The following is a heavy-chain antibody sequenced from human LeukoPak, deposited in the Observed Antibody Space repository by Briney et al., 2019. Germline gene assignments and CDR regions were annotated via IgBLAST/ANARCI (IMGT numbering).Heavy chain of an antibody. CDR2: IIPIFGTA. Sequence: SVKVSCKASGGTFSSYAISWVRQAPGQGLEWMGGIIPIFGTANYAQKFQGRVTITTDESTSTAYMELSSLRSEDTAVYCCARVSSYGTYYYYMDVWGKGTTVTVSS. D-gene: IGHD4-17*01. CDR1: GGTFSSYA. CDR3: ARVSSYGTYYYYMDV. V-gene: IGHV1-69*05. J-gene: IGHJ6*03.